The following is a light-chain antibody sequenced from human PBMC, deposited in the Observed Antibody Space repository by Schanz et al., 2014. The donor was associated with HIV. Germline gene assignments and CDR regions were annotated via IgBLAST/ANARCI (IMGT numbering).Light chain of an antibody. CDR3: CSYADSYTLNWV. CDR1: SSNIGSNA. J-gene: IGLJ3*02. V-gene: IGLV1-44*01. CDR2: ADI. Sequence: QSVLTQPPSASGTPGQRVTISCSGGSSNIGSNAVPWYQQLPGTAPKLLIQADIQRPSGVPDRFSGSKSGTSASLAISGLQSEDEGDYYCCSYADSYTLNWVFGGGTKLTVL.